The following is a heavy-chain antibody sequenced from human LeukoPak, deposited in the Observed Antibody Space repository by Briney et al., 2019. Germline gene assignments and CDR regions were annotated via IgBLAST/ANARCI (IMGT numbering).Heavy chain of an antibody. V-gene: IGHV1-69*04. CDR1: GGTFSSYA. J-gene: IGHJ4*02. D-gene: IGHD3-10*01. Sequence: SVKVSCKASGGTFSSYAISWVRQAPGRGLEWMGRIIPILGIANYAQKFQGRVTITADKSTSTAYMELSSLRSEDTAVYYCASNLYYGSGSYYIDYWGQGTLVTVSS. CDR3: ASNLYYGSGSYYIDY. CDR2: IIPILGIA.